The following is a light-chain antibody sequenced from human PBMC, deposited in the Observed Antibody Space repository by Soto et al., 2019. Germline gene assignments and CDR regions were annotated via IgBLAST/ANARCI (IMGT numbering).Light chain of an antibody. V-gene: IGKV1-17*01. J-gene: IGKJ4*01. CDR1: QGIGNY. CDR2: AAS. CDR3: LQQDSFPQS. Sequence: DIQMTQSPASLSASVGDRVTIICRASQGIGNYVVWYQQKPGKAPKRLIYAASNLESGVPPRFRGSGSGTEFTLTISTLQPEDFAVYYCLQQDSFPQSFGGGTTVEIK.